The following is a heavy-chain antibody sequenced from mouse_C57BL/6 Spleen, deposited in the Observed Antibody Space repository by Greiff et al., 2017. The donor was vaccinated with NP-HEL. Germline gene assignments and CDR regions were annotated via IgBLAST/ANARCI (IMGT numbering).Heavy chain of an antibody. CDR3: ARYGNYPPDCDY. CDR2: IHPNSGST. V-gene: IGHV1-64*01. J-gene: IGHJ2*01. CDR1: GYTFTSYW. Sequence: QVQLQQPGAELVKPGASVKLSCKASGYTFTSYWMHWVKQRPGQGLEWIGMIHPNSGSTNYNEKFKSKATLTVDKSSSTAYMQRSSLTSEDSAVYYCARYGNYPPDCDYWGQGTTLTVSS. D-gene: IGHD2-1*01.